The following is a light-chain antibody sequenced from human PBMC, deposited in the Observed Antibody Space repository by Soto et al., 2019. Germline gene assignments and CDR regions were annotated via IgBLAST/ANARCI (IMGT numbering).Light chain of an antibody. CDR3: SSYAGSNNLV. CDR2: DVS. V-gene: IGLV2-8*01. J-gene: IGLJ1*01. Sequence: QSALTQPPSASGSPGQSVTISCTGTSTDVGGYNYVSWYQQHPGNAPKLMIYDVSQRPSGVPDRFSGSKSVYAASLTVSGLQAEYEDDYYCSSYAGSNNLVFGTGTKLTVL. CDR1: STDVGGYNY.